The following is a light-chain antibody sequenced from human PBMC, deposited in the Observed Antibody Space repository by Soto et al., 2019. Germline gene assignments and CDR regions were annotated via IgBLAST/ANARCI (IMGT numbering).Light chain of an antibody. J-gene: IGKJ1*01. V-gene: IGKV3-15*01. CDR3: QQYNVWPGWT. CDR1: QNIRSH. Sequence: EIVMTQSPATLSVSPGESATLSCRASQNIRSHLAWYQLRPGQAPRLLIYASSTRATGIPARFSGSGSGTEFTLTIRSLQSEDFALYFCQQYNVWPGWTFGQGTKGGVK. CDR2: ASS.